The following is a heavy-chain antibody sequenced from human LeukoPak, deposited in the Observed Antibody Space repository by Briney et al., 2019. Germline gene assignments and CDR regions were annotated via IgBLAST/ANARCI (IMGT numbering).Heavy chain of an antibody. V-gene: IGHV3-33*06. CDR1: GFTFSSYG. Sequence: GGSLRLSCAASGFTFSSYGMHWVRQAPGKGLEWVAVIWYDGSNKYYADSVKGRFTISSDNSKNTLYLQMNSLRAEDTAVYYCAKGSEYSSSVFDYWGQGTLVTVSS. CDR3: AKGSEYSSSVFDY. CDR2: IWYDGSNK. D-gene: IGHD6-6*01. J-gene: IGHJ4*02.